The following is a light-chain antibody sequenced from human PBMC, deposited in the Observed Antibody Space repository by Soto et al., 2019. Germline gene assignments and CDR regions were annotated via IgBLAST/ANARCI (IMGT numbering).Light chain of an antibody. J-gene: IGLJ1*01. CDR3: CSYVDTSPY. V-gene: IGLV2-23*01. CDR2: EGD. Sequence: QSALTQPASVSGSPGQSITISCAGISRGVGSYDLVSWYQQHPGKAPKLIIYEGDKRPPGVSYRFSGSKSGNTASLRISGPQAEDEADYYCCSYVDTSPYFGTGTKLTVL. CDR1: SRGVGSYDL.